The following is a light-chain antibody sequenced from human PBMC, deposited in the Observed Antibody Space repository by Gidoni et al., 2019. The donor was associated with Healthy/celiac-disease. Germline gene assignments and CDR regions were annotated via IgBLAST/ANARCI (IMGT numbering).Light chain of an antibody. CDR1: QGISRY. J-gene: IGKJ3*01. Sequence: ALRLPQSPSSLSASTGDRVTITCRASQGISRYVAWYQQKPGKAPKLLIYAASTLQSGVPSRFSGSGSGTDFTLTISCLQSEDFATYYCQQYYSYPHLFXHXTKVDIK. CDR2: AAS. CDR3: QQYYSYPHL. V-gene: IGKV1-8*01.